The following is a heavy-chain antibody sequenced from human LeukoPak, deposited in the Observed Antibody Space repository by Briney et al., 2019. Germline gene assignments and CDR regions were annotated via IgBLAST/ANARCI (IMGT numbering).Heavy chain of an antibody. CDR3: ARDLAAAVPKARWFDP. V-gene: IGHV4-31*03. CDR1: GGSISSGGYY. Sequence: SETLSLTCTVSGGSISSGGYYWSWIRQHPGKGLEWNGYIYYSGSTYYNPSLKSRVTISVDTSKNQFSLKLSSVTAADTAVYYCARDLAAAVPKARWFDPWGQGTLVTVSS. CDR2: IYYSGST. D-gene: IGHD6-13*01. J-gene: IGHJ5*02.